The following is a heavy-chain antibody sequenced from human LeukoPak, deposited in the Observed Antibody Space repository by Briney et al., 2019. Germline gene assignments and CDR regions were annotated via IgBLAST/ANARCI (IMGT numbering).Heavy chain of an antibody. J-gene: IGHJ5*02. V-gene: IGHV4-59*12. CDR3: AREISRAYYDYVWGSYRSYNWFDP. Sequence: SETLSLTCTVSGGSISSYYWSWIRQHPGKGLEWIGYIYYSGSTYYNPSLKSRVTISVDTSKNQFSLKLSSVTAADTAVYYCAREISRAYYDYVWGSYRSYNWFDPWGQGTLVTVSS. CDR1: GGSISSYY. CDR2: IYYSGST. D-gene: IGHD3-16*02.